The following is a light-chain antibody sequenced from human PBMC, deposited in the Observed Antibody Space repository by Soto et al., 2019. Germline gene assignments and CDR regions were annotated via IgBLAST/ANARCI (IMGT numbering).Light chain of an antibody. CDR1: QSVSGK. CDR3: QQYGSSPLT. V-gene: IGKV3-20*01. Sequence: EVLMTQSPATLSVSPGERATLSCRASQSVSGKLAWYQQKPGRAHRLLIYGASSRATGIPDRFSGSGSGTDFTLTISRLEPEDFAVYYCQQYGSSPLTFGGGTKVDIK. J-gene: IGKJ4*01. CDR2: GAS.